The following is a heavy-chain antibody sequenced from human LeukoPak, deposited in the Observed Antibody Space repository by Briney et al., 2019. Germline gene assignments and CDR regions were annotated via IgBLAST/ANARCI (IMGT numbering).Heavy chain of an antibody. CDR2: VGPYNRKT. V-gene: IGHV1-18*01. CDR3: ARHCSSTSCYYFDY. CDR1: GYAFSSYG. D-gene: IGHD2-2*01. J-gene: IGHJ4*02. Sequence: ASVKVSCKASGYAFSSYGIGWVRQAPGQGLEWMGWVGPYNRKTNYSQKFQGRVTMTTDTSTNTAYLELRTLRSDDTAVYYCARHCSSTSCYYFDYWGQGTLVTVSS.